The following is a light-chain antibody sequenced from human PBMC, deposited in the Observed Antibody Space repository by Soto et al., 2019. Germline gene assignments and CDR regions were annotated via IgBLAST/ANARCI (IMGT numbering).Light chain of an antibody. CDR3: QQGYTTPIT. V-gene: IGKV1-39*01. Sequence: DIQMTQSPSSLSASVGDIVTITFRASQSITGYLNFYQQKPGRAPKLLIYTASSMQSGFPSIVSYSLSGTDFTLTISSLQPEDFATYHCQQGYTTPITFGQGTRLEIK. CDR2: TAS. CDR1: QSITGY. J-gene: IGKJ5*01.